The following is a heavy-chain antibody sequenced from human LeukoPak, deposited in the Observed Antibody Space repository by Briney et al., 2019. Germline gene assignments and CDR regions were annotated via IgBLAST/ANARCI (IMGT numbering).Heavy chain of an antibody. Sequence: PSETLSLTCAVSGGSISSSNWWSWVRQPPGKGLEWIGYIYHSGSTSYNPSLNSRVTISIDTSKKQFSLKLNSVTAADTAVYYCATNYGDYGGYWGQGTLVTVSS. J-gene: IGHJ4*02. D-gene: IGHD4-17*01. V-gene: IGHV4-4*02. CDR3: ATNYGDYGGY. CDR2: IYHSGST. CDR1: GGSISSSNW.